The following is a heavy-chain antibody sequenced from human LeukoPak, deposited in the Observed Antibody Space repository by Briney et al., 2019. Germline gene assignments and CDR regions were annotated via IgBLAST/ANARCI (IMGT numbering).Heavy chain of an antibody. D-gene: IGHD2/OR15-2a*01. CDR2: ISSGSSYI. J-gene: IGHJ4*02. CDR1: GFTFNSYT. CDR3: AKDLYGNFDY. V-gene: IGHV3-21*01. Sequence: GGSLRLSCAASGFTFNSYTMNWVRQAPGKGLEWVSSISSGSSYIYYADSMKGRFTISRDNAKNSLYLQMNSLRAEDTAVYYCAKDLYGNFDYWGQGTLVTVSS.